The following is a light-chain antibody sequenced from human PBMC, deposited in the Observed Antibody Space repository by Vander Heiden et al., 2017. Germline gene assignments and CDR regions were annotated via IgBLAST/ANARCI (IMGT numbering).Light chain of an antibody. Sequence: HSALTQPASVSGSPGQSITISCTGTSSDVGSYNLVSWYQQLPGKAPKLMIYEVSKRPSGVSNRFSGSKSGNTASLTISGLQAEDEADYYCCSYAGSSTVVFGGGTKLTVL. CDR1: SSDVGSYNL. J-gene: IGLJ2*01. V-gene: IGLV2-23*02. CDR3: CSYAGSSTVV. CDR2: EVS.